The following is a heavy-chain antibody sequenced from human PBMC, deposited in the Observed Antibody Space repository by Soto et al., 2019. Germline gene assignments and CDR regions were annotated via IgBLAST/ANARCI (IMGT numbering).Heavy chain of an antibody. Sequence: EVQLVESGGGLVQPGGSLKLSCATSGFTFSGSAIHWVRQASGKGLKWVGRIRSKANNYATTYAASVKGRFTISRDDSKNTAYLQMNSLKTEDTAVYYCTRWPLNGDPFDYWGQGTLVTVSS. J-gene: IGHJ4*02. CDR1: GFTFSGSA. D-gene: IGHD4-17*01. CDR2: IRSKANNYAT. CDR3: TRWPLNGDPFDY. V-gene: IGHV3-73*01.